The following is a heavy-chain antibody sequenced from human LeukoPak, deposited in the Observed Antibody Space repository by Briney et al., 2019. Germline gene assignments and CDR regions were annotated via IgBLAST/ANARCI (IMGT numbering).Heavy chain of an antibody. J-gene: IGHJ4*02. CDR1: GYTFPSYF. Sequence: ASVKVSCKASGYTFPSYFMHWVRQAPGQGLEWMGWMNPKSGNTGYAQKFQGRVTMTRSTSVSTAYMELSSLRSEDAAVYYCARGSTVDTVATPLKYWGQGTLVTVSS. V-gene: IGHV1-8*01. CDR2: MNPKSGNT. D-gene: IGHD5-12*01. CDR3: ARGSTVDTVATPLKY.